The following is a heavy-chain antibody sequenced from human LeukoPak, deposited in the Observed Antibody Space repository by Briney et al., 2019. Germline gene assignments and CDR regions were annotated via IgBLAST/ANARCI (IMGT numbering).Heavy chain of an antibody. J-gene: IGHJ4*02. Sequence: PGGSLRLSCAASGFIFSNHAMHWVRQAPGKGLECVAVISNDGSTKYYADSVKGRFTISRDNSKNTLYLQMTSLRTEDSAVYYCARGNNGVFDYWGQGALVTVSS. CDR3: ARGNNGVFDY. D-gene: IGHD4-23*01. V-gene: IGHV3-30-3*01. CDR1: GFIFSNHA. CDR2: ISNDGSTK.